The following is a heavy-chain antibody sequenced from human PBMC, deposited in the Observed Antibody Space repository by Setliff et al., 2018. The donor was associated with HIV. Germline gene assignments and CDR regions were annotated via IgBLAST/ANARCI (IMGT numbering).Heavy chain of an antibody. J-gene: IGHJ4*02. CDR2: ISSSSSYI. CDR3: ATLPAAIVSSTYYFDY. V-gene: IGHV3-21*01. D-gene: IGHD6-13*01. CDR1: GFTFSSYS. Sequence: LRLSCAASGFTFSSYSMNWVRQAPGKGLEWVSSISSSSSYIYHADSVKGRFTISRDNTKNSLYLQMNSLRAEDTAVYYCATLPAAIVSSTYYFDYWGQGTLVTVSS.